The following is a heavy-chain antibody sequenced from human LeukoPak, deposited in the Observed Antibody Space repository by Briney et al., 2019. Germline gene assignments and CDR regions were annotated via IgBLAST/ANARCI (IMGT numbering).Heavy chain of an antibody. J-gene: IGHJ4*02. Sequence: SETLSLTCTVSGGSISSSSYYWGWIRQPPGKGLEWIGSIYYSGSTYYNPSLKSRVTISVDTSKNQFSLKLSSVTAADTAVYYCARLGRYYYDSSGYLSAIDYWGREPWSPSPQ. CDR2: IYYSGST. CDR3: ARLGRYYYDSSGYLSAIDY. D-gene: IGHD3-22*01. CDR1: GGSISSSSYY. V-gene: IGHV4-39*01.